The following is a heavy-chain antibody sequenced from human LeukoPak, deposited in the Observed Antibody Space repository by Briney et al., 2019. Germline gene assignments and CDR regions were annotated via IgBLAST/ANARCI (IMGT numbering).Heavy chain of an antibody. CDR2: SCADRGNT. CDR3: ARVGVVVPAAWFDP. D-gene: IGHD2-2*01. J-gene: IGHJ5*02. V-gene: IGHV1-18*01. Sequence: GSSVQVSCLATGCNLRNFGLCWVRQAPGQGLDGMGGSCADRGNTNYAQKLQGRVTMTTDSSTSTAYLELASLRSDDTAVYYCARVGVVVPAAWFDPWGQGTLVTVSS. CDR1: GCNLRNFG.